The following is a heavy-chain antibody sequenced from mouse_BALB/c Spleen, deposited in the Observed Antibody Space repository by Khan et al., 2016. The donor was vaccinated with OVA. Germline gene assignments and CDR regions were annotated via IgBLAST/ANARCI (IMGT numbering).Heavy chain of an antibody. J-gene: IGHJ3*01. V-gene: IGHV5-4*02. CDR2: ISDGGGYI. Sequence: EVELVESGGGLVKPGGSLKLSCAASGFTFSDYYMYWIRQTPEKRLEWVATISDGGGYIYYADSVKGRLTISRDNAKNNLYLQMSSLKSEDIAMYYCARGYYGDPFAYWGHGTLVTVSA. D-gene: IGHD2-13*01. CDR3: ARGYYGDPFAY. CDR1: GFTFSDYY.